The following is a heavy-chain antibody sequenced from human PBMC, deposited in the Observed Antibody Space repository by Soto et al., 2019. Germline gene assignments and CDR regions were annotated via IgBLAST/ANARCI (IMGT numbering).Heavy chain of an antibody. D-gene: IGHD2-15*01. CDR3: ASLGYCSGGSCYGGWFEP. CDR2: INHSGST. V-gene: IGHV4-34*01. Sequence: AETLSLTCAVYGGSFSGYYWSWIRQPPGKGLEWIGEINHSGSTNYNPSLKSRVTISVDTSKNQFSLKLSSVTAADTAVYYCASLGYCSGGSCYGGWFEPWGQGTLVTVSS. CDR1: GGSFSGYY. J-gene: IGHJ5*02.